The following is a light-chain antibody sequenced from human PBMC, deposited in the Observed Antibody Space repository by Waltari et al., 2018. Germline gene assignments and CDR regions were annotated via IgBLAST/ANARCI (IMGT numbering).Light chain of an antibody. CDR2: DVS. CDR3: YSFAGYTTFYV. Sequence: QSALTQPASVSGSPGQSIPISCTGTSSDVGAYNYVPWYQQHPGKAPKVIIYDVSKRPSGISSRFSGSKSDNTASLTISGLQAEDEADYFCYSFAGYTTFYVFGSGTKVTVL. J-gene: IGLJ1*01. CDR1: SSDVGAYNY. V-gene: IGLV2-23*02.